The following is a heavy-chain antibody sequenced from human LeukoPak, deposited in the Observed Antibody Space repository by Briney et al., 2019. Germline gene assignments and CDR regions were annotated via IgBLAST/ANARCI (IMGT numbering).Heavy chain of an antibody. CDR1: GFPFKNYW. V-gene: IGHV3-7*01. Sequence: GGSLRLSCEVSGFPFKNYWMSWVRQAPGKGLEWVANIKQDGSETNYVDSVEGRFTISRDNAKTSLYLQMNSLRAEDTAVYYCARDLRHPVGGTSYWGQGTLVTVSS. J-gene: IGHJ4*02. CDR3: ARDLRHPVGGTSY. D-gene: IGHD4-23*01. CDR2: IKQDGSET.